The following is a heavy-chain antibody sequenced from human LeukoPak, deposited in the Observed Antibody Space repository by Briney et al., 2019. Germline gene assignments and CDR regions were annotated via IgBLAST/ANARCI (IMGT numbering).Heavy chain of an antibody. J-gene: IGHJ4*02. CDR1: GFTFSRYW. Sequence: GGSLRLSCAASGFTFSRYWMSWVRQAPGKGLEWVANINQDGSEKYYVDSVKGRFTISRDNAKNSLYLQMNSLRAEDTAVYYCARRGIAATHYYFDYWGQGTLVTVSS. CDR3: ARRGIAATHYYFDY. CDR2: INQDGSEK. D-gene: IGHD2-15*01. V-gene: IGHV3-7*01.